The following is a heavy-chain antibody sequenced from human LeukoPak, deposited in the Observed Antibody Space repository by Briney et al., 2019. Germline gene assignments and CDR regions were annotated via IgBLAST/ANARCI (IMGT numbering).Heavy chain of an antibody. J-gene: IGHJ4*02. CDR2: ISSSSSYI. V-gene: IGHV3-21*01. CDR1: GFTFSSYS. Sequence: GGSLRLSCAASGFTFSSYSMNWVRQAPGKGLEWVSSISSSSSYIYYADSVKGRFTISRDNAKNPLYLQMNSLRAEDTAVYYCARGGTSTYYDFWSGYYQGYFDYWGQGTLVTVSS. D-gene: IGHD3-3*01. CDR3: ARGGTSTYYDFWSGYYQGYFDY.